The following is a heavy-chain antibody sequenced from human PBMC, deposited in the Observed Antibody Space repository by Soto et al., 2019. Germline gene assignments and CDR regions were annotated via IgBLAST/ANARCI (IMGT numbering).Heavy chain of an antibody. D-gene: IGHD3-10*01. Sequence: GGSLRLSCAASGFTFNTYWMHWFRQAQGKGLVWVSRINSGGGTTTYADSVKGRFTISRDNAKNTLYLQMSGLRADDTAVYYCARWFTYGNFDYFDYWGQGTQVTVSS. CDR2: INSGGGTT. V-gene: IGHV3-74*01. CDR3: ARWFTYGNFDYFDY. J-gene: IGHJ4*02. CDR1: GFTFNTYW.